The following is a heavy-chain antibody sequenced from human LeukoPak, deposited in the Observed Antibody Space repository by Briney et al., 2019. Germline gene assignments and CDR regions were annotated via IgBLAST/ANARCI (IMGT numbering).Heavy chain of an antibody. J-gene: IGHJ4*02. CDR1: GGPISSGSYY. Sequence: SQTLSLTCTVSGGPISSGSYYWSWIRQPAGKGLEWIGRIYTCGSTNYNPSLKSRVTISVDTSKNQFSLKLSSVTAADTAVYYCARDHTYGVFDYWGQGTLVTVSS. D-gene: IGHD3-16*01. CDR2: IYTCGST. CDR3: ARDHTYGVFDY. V-gene: IGHV4-61*02.